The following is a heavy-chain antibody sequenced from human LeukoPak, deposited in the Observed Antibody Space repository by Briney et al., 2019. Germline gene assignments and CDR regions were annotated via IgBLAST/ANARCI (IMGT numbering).Heavy chain of an antibody. J-gene: IGHJ4*02. Sequence: GGSLRLSCAASGFTFSDYAMSWVRQAPGKGLEWVSTISVSGGSTYYADSVKGRFTISRDNSKSTLYLQMNSLRAEDTAVYYCARDSYYDSSGSFDYWGQGTLVTVSS. CDR2: ISVSGGST. CDR3: ARDSYYDSSGSFDY. CDR1: GFTFSDYA. V-gene: IGHV3-23*01. D-gene: IGHD3-22*01.